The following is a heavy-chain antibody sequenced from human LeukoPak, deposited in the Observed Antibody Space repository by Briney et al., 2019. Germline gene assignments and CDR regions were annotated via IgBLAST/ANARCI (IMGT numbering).Heavy chain of an antibody. CDR1: GGSISSGSYY. V-gene: IGHV4-61*02. J-gene: IGHJ6*03. D-gene: IGHD6-6*01. CDR3: ARARVGYSSSYYYYYYMDV. Sequence: PSQTLSLTCTVSGGSISSGSYYWSWIRQPAGTGLEWIGRIYTSGSTNYNPSLKSRVTISVDTSKNQFSLKLSSVTAADTAVYYCARARVGYSSSYYYYYYMDVWGKGTTVTVSS. CDR2: IYTSGST.